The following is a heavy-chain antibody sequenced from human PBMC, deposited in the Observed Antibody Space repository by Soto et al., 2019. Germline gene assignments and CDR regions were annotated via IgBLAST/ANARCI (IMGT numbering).Heavy chain of an antibody. D-gene: IGHD6-19*01. V-gene: IGHV3-23*01. CDR2: ISGSGVTT. J-gene: IGHJ3*02. Sequence: EGQLLDSGGDLVQPGGSLRLSCAASGFTFRNYAMSWVCQAPGKGLEWVSSISGSGVTTHYIDSVKGRFTISRDNSKNTLYLQMNSLRAEDTAVYYCVKEGSSAVAGMGAFDIWGQGTMVTVSS. CDR1: GFTFRNYA. CDR3: VKEGSSAVAGMGAFDI.